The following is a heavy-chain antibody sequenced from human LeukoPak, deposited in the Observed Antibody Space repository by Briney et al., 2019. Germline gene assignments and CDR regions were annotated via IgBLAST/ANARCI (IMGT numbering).Heavy chain of an antibody. J-gene: IGHJ4*02. D-gene: IGHD3-22*01. V-gene: IGHV3-48*03. CDR2: ISSSGSVI. Sequence: GGSLRLSCVASGITFSSYEMNWVRQAPGKGLEWVSYISSSGSVIYDADSVKGRFTISRDNAKNSLYLQMNSLRAEDTAVYYCARRYYDSSGYLLDYWGQGTLVTVSS. CDR3: ARRYYDSSGYLLDY. CDR1: GITFSSYE.